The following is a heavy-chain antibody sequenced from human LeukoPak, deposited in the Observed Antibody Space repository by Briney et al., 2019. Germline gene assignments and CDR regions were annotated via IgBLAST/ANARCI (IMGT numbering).Heavy chain of an antibody. CDR1: GGSFTGYY. CDR3: ARGSGYYGEDFEY. V-gene: IGHV4-34*01. J-gene: IGHJ4*02. Sequence: PSETLSLTCAVYGGSFTGYYWSWIRQPPGKGLEWLGEINRSGITNYNPSLKSRVTISLDTSKIQFSLKLSSVTAADTAVYYCARGSGYYGEDFEYWGQGTLVTVSS. D-gene: IGHD3-22*01. CDR2: INRSGIT.